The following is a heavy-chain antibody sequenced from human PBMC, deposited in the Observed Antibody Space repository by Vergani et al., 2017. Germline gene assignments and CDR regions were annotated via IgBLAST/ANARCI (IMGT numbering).Heavy chain of an antibody. D-gene: IGHD3-3*01. CDR3: AREYYDFWSGYYYYYYMDV. J-gene: IGHJ6*03. CDR2: IWYDGSNK. Sequence: QVQLVEWGGGVVQPGGSLRLSCTASGFIFSSHGMHWVRQAPGKGLEWVAVIWYDGSNKYYADSVKGRFTISRDNSKNTLYLQMNSLRAEDTAVYYCAREYYDFWSGYYYYYYMDVWGK. V-gene: IGHV3-33*01. CDR1: GFIFSSHG.